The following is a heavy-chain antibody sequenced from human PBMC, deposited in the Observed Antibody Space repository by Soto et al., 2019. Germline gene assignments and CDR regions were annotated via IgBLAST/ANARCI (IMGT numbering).Heavy chain of an antibody. Sequence: QVQLVESGGGVVQPGRSLRLSCAASGFTFSNFGMHWVRQAPGTGLEWVASLSYDGSSKHYADSVKGRFTISRDNSEDTLYLQMDSLRAEDTAVYYCAKDTDTSRNPPLGSWGQGTLVTVSS. J-gene: IGHJ4*02. CDR3: AKDTDTSRNPPLGS. CDR2: LSYDGSSK. D-gene: IGHD2-8*02. V-gene: IGHV3-30*18. CDR1: GFTFSNFG.